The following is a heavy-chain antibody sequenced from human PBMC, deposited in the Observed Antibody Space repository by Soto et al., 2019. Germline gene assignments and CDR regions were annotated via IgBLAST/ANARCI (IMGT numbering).Heavy chain of an antibody. J-gene: IGHJ5*02. CDR3: AKEGYCSSTCCFNWFEP. D-gene: IGHD2-2*01. V-gene: IGHV3-23*01. CDR2: ISGSGGST. CDR1: GFTFSNYA. Sequence: EVQLLESGGGLVQPGGSLRLSCAASGFTFSNYAMSWVRQAPGKGLEWVSAISGSGGSTYYADSVKGRFTISRDNSKNTRYLQMHSLRAEDTAVYYCAKEGYCSSTCCFNWFEPWGQGTLVTVSS.